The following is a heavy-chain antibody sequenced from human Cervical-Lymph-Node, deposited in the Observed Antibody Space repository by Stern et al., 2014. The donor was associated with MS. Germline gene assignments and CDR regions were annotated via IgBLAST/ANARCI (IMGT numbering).Heavy chain of an antibody. CDR2: ISFDGSTN. CDR1: GFSFSSYA. V-gene: IGHV3-30*01. Sequence: VQLVESGGGVVQPGRSLRLSCAASGFSFSSYAMHWVRQAPGKGLEWVAPISFDGSTNYYADSVKGRFAISRDNSKNTLYLQMNSLRAEDTALYFCARGILVGQGLMGYLDSWGQGTQVTVSS. CDR3: ARGILVGQGLMGYLDS. D-gene: IGHD3-16*01. J-gene: IGHJ4*02.